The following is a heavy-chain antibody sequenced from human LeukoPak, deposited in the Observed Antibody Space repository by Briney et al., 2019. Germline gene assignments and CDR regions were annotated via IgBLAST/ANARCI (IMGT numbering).Heavy chain of an antibody. D-gene: IGHD6-19*01. V-gene: IGHV3-21*01. Sequence: GGSLRLSCAASGFIFSSYTMHWVRQAPGKGLEWVSSISSTSAYIYYADSVEGRFTLSRDNSKYTVYLQMNSLRGEDTAVYYCARDLGLGRGWYGGDYWGQGTLVTVSS. J-gene: IGHJ4*02. CDR1: GFIFSSYT. CDR3: ARDLGLGRGWYGGDY. CDR2: ISSTSAYI.